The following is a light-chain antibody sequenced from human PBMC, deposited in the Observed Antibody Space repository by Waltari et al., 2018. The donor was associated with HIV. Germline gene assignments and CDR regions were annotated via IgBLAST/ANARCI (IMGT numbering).Light chain of an antibody. V-gene: IGLV1-40*01. Sequence: QSVLTQPPPLSGPQGKGATTPSPGGSSKIGENYNVNWSQQPPGKAPRPLFYANNIQPSVVPDRFSGSKSGTSASLTITGLQAEDDATYYCHSYDSDRGPVFGGGTKLTVL. CDR2: ANN. CDR3: HSYDSDRGPV. CDR1: SSKIGENYN. J-gene: IGLJ3*02.